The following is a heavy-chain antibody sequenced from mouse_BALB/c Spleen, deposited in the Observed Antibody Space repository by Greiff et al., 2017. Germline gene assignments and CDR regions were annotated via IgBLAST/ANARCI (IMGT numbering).Heavy chain of an antibody. CDR3: ERGANSPLRAFDY. V-gene: IGHV1S56*01. Sequence: QVQLQQSGPELVKPGASVKMSCKASGYTFTSYYIHWVKQRPGQGLEWIGWIYPGDGSTKYNEKFKGKTTLTADKSSSTAYMLLSSLTSEDSAIYFCERGANSPLRAFDYWGQGTTLTVSS. CDR2: IYPGDGST. CDR1: GYTFTSYY. D-gene: IGHD1-1*01. J-gene: IGHJ2*01.